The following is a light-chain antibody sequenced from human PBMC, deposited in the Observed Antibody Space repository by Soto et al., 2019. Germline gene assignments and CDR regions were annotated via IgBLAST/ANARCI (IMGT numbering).Light chain of an antibody. CDR3: SSYTSNTNYV. V-gene: IGLV2-14*01. J-gene: IGLJ1*01. Sequence: QSVLTQPASVSGYPGQSITISCTGTSSDVGYYNYVSWYQQHPGKAPKLMMYEVTNRPSGVSNRFSGSKSGNTASLTISGLQAEDEADYYCSSYTSNTNYVFGTGTKVTVL. CDR2: EVT. CDR1: SSDVGYYNY.